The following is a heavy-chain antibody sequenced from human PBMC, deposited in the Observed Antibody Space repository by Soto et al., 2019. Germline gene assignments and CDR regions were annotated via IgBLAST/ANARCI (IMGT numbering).Heavy chain of an antibody. Sequence: QVQLVQSGAELKKPGSSVTVSCQASGGTFKTFGVSWVRQAPGQGLQWMGGIIPLLRTTDYAQNFQGRMSISAYESTTTVFMELTSLRSEDTAVYYCARDVLGGWVEKTYRAFDIWGQGTLVAVSS. CDR1: GGTFKTFG. CDR3: ARDVLGGWVEKTYRAFDI. V-gene: IGHV1-69*01. D-gene: IGHD1-26*01. CDR2: IIPLLRTT. J-gene: IGHJ3*02.